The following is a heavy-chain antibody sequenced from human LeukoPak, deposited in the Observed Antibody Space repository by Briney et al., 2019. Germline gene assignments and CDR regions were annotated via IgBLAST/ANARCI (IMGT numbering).Heavy chain of an antibody. CDR2: IYYSGTT. CDR3: ARATRTWFDP. CDR1: GDSISGYY. J-gene: IGHJ5*02. Sequence: SQTLSLTCTVSGDSISGYYWSWIRQPPGKGLEWIGHIYYSGTTNYNPSLKSRVTISVDTSNNHFSLKLRSLTAADTAVYYCARATRTWFDPWGQGTLVTVSS. V-gene: IGHV4-59*01.